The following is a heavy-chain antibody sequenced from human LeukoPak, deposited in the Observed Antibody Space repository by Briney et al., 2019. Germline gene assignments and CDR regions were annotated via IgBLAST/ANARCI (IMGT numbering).Heavy chain of an antibody. Sequence: GGSLRLSCAASGFTFSNYAMHWVRQAPGRGLEYVSAISNNGGSTYYANSVKGRFTISRDNSKNTLYLQMGSLRADDMAVYYCASGVVPYYYYYMDVWGKGTTVTVSS. CDR3: ASGVVPYYYYYMDV. D-gene: IGHD3-16*01. V-gene: IGHV3-64*01. J-gene: IGHJ6*03. CDR2: ISNNGGST. CDR1: GFTFSNYA.